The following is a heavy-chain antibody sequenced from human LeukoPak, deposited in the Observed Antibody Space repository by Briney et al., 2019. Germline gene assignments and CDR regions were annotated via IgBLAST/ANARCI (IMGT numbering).Heavy chain of an antibody. CDR1: GYTFTSYA. CDR2: INAGNGNT. D-gene: IGHD5-24*01. Sequence: GASVKVSCKASGYTFTSYAMHWVRQAPGQRLEWMGWINAGNGNTKYSQKFQGRVTITRDTSASTAYMELSSLRSEDTAVYYCARESQFYYYHYGMDVWGKGTTVTVSS. J-gene: IGHJ6*04. CDR3: ARESQFYYYHYGMDV. V-gene: IGHV1-3*01.